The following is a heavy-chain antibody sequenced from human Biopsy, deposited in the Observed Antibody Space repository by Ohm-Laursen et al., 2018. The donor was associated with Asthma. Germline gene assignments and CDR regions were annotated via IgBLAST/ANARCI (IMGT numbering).Heavy chain of an antibody. D-gene: IGHD4-17*01. CDR3: AKGHGDYVFPYFQH. CDR1: GFTFSSFG. V-gene: IGHV3-30*18. Sequence: SLRLSCSASGFTFSSFGIHWVRQAPGKGLEWVAIISYDGSDKYYADSVKGRFTISRDNSKNTLYLQMNSLRAEDTAVYYCAKGHGDYVFPYFQHWGQGTLVTVSS. J-gene: IGHJ1*01. CDR2: ISYDGSDK.